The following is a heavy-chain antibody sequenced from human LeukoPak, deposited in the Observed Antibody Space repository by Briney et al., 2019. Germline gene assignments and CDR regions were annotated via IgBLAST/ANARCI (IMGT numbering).Heavy chain of an antibody. J-gene: IGHJ4*02. CDR2: ISGSGTRT. Sequence: AGGSLRLSCSVSGFTFNNYAMNWVRQAPGKGLEWVSGISGSGTRTYYADSVKGRFTISRDNSKNTLYLQMNNLRAEDTAVYFCAKDSRPTIAVAGFDYWGQGTLVTVSS. D-gene: IGHD6-19*01. CDR3: AKDSRPTIAVAGFDY. CDR1: GFTFNNYA. V-gene: IGHV3-23*01.